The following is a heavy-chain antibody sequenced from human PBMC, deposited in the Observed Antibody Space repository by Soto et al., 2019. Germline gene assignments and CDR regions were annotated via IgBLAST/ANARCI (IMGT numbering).Heavy chain of an antibody. Sequence: QVQQQQWGAGLLKPSETLSLTCAVYGGSFSGYYWSWIRQPPGKGLEWIGELNHSGSTNYNPSLKSRVTISIDTSKNQFSLKLTSVTAADTAVYYCARGPQLRRKDYYGMDVWGQGTTVTVSS. D-gene: IGHD4-17*01. CDR2: LNHSGST. V-gene: IGHV4-34*01. CDR1: GGSFSGYY. CDR3: ARGPQLRRKDYYGMDV. J-gene: IGHJ6*02.